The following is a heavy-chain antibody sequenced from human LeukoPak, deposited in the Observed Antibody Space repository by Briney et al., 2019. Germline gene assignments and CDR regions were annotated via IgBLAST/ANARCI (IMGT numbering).Heavy chain of an antibody. CDR2: IYYSGST. J-gene: IGHJ4*02. D-gene: IGHD5-24*01. CDR3: ARHCGYKSPHCGDFDY. CDR1: GGSISSSSYY. V-gene: IGHV4-39*01. Sequence: SETLSLTCTVSGGSISSSSYYWGWIRQPPGKGLEWIGSIYYSGSTYYNPSLKSRVTTSVDTSKNQFSLKLSSVTAADTAVYYCARHCGYKSPHCGDFDYWGQGTLVTVSS.